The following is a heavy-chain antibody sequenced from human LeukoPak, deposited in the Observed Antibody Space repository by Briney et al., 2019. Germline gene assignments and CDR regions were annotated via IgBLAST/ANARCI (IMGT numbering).Heavy chain of an antibody. Sequence: PGGSLRLSCAASGFSLSSYAMSWVRQAPGKGLEWVSAISGSGGSTYYADSVTGRFTISRDNSKNTLYLQMNSLRAEDTAVYYCAKGVITFGGVTGYFDYWGQGTLVTVSS. CDR2: ISGSGGST. CDR1: GFSLSSYA. J-gene: IGHJ4*02. CDR3: AKGVITFGGVTGYFDY. D-gene: IGHD3-16*01. V-gene: IGHV3-23*01.